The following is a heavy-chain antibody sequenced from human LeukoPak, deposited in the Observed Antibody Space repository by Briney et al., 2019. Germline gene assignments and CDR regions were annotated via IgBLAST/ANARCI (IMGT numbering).Heavy chain of an antibody. Sequence: GGSLRLSCAASGFTFSKAWMSWVRQAPGKEQEWVGRIKSKTDGGTTDYAAPVKGRFTISRDDSKNTLYLQMNSLKTEDTAVYYCTTDLIVVVVAATYSFDYWGQGTLVTVSS. D-gene: IGHD2-15*01. J-gene: IGHJ4*02. CDR1: GFTFSKAW. CDR3: TTDLIVVVVAATYSFDY. V-gene: IGHV3-15*01. CDR2: IKSKTDGGTT.